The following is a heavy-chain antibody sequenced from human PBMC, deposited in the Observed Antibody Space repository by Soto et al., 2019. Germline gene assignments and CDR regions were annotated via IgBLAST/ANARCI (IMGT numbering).Heavy chain of an antibody. J-gene: IGHJ4*02. CDR2: ISSGADNT. CDR3: VKGGTYPPASAFDY. V-gene: IGHV3-64D*08. D-gene: IGHD2-2*01. Sequence: HPGGSLRLSCSASGFTFGSCAMHWVRQAPGKGLEFVSAISSGADNTYFADSVKGRFTISRDNSKNTLYLQMSSLRADDTAVYYCVKGGTYPPASAFDYCGPGTLLTVSS. CDR1: GFTFGSCA.